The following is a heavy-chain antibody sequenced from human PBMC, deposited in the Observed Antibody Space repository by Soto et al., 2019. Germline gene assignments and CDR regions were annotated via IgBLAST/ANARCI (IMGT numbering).Heavy chain of an antibody. V-gene: IGHV3-23*01. CDR3: AKDQRYYYDSSGYYSY. Sequence: GGSLRLSCAASGFTFSSYAMSWVRQAPGKGLEWVSAISGSGGSTYYADSVKGRFTISRDNSKNTLYLQMNSLRAEDTAVYYCAKDQRYYYDSSGYYSYWGQGTLVTVSS. D-gene: IGHD3-22*01. CDR2: ISGSGGST. J-gene: IGHJ4*02. CDR1: GFTFSSYA.